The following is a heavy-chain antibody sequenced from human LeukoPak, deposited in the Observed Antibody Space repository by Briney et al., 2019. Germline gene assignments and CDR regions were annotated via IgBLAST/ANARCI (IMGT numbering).Heavy chain of an antibody. V-gene: IGHV3-21*06. Sequence: GGSLRLSCAASGFTFSNYSMNWVRQAPGKGLEWVSSISLSSTYIYYADSMEGRFTISRDNAQSSLYLQMNSLRVEDTAVYYCARAVSRTIPTGNAFDIWGQGTMVTVSS. CDR1: GFTFSNYS. CDR2: ISLSSTYI. J-gene: IGHJ3*02. CDR3: ARAVSRTIPTGNAFDI. D-gene: IGHD3-10*01.